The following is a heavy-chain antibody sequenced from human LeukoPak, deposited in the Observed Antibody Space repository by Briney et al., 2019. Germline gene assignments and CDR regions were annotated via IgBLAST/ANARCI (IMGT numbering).Heavy chain of an antibody. D-gene: IGHD3-3*01. CDR3: ARDRDYDFWSGYYNPYYYYYGMDV. V-gene: IGHV3-21*01. CDR1: GFTFSSYS. Sequence: GGSLRLSCAASGFTFSSYSMNWVRQAPGKGLEWVSSISSSSSYIYYADSVKGRFTISRDNAKNSLYLQMNSLRAEDTAVYYCARDRDYDFWSGYYNPYYYYYGMDVWGQGTTVTVS. CDR2: ISSSSSYI. J-gene: IGHJ6*02.